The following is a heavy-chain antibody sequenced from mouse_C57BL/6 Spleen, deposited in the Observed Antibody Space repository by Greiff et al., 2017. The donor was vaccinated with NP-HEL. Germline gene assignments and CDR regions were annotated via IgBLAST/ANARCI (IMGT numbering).Heavy chain of an antibody. D-gene: IGHD6-1*01. CDR1: GFTFSSYA. CDR2: ISSGGDYI. J-gene: IGHJ4*01. Sequence: EVQRVESGEGLVKPGGSLKLSCAASGFTFSSYAMSWVRQTPEKRLEWVAYISSGGDYIYYADTVKGRFTISRDNARNTLYLQMSSLKSEDTAMYYCTRASRGYYAMDYWGQGTSVTVSS. V-gene: IGHV5-9-1*02. CDR3: TRASRGYYAMDY.